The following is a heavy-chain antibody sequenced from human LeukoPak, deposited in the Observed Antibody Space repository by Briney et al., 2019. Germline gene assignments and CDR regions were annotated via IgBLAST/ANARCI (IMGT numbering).Heavy chain of an antibody. Sequence: ASVKVSCKASGYTFTSYGISWVRQAPGQGLEWMGWISAYNGNTNYAQKLQGRVTMTTDTSTSTAYMELRSLRSDDTAVYYCAREGGDIVVVPAASSSFDYWGQGTLVTVSS. V-gene: IGHV1-18*01. CDR1: GYTFTSYG. CDR3: AREGGDIVVVPAASSSFDY. J-gene: IGHJ4*02. D-gene: IGHD2-2*01. CDR2: ISAYNGNT.